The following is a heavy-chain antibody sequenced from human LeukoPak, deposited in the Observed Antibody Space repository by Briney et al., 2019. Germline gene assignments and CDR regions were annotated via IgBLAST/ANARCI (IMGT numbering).Heavy chain of an antibody. CDR1: GGSISSYY. J-gene: IGHJ4*02. Sequence: PSETLSLTCTVSGGSISSYYWSWIRQPPGKGLEWIGYIYYSGSTNYNPSLKSRVTISVDTSKNQFSLKLSSVTAADTAVYYCARENVGNYYDSSGYYYHYFDYWGQGTLVTVSS. CDR3: ARENVGNYYDSSGYYYHYFDY. V-gene: IGHV4-59*01. CDR2: IYYSGST. D-gene: IGHD3-22*01.